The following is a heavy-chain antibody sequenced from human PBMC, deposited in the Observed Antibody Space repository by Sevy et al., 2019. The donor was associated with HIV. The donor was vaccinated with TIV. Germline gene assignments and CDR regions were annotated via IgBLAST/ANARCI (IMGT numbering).Heavy chain of an antibody. V-gene: IGHV4-31*03. J-gene: IGHJ4*02. CDR2: IYYRGST. D-gene: IGHD6-13*01. CDR3: ARQIAAAGTFYFDY. Sequence: SETLSLTCTVSGVSINTDHYYWSWIRQHPGKGLEWIGYIYYRGSTYYNPSLKSRLTISIDTSKNQFSLKLTSVTAADTAVYYCARQIAAAGTFYFDYWGQGNLVTVSS. CDR1: GVSINTDHYY.